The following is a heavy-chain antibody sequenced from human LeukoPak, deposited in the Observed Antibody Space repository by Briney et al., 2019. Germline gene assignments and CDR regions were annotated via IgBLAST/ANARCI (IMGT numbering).Heavy chain of an antibody. V-gene: IGHV3-48*01. D-gene: IGHD1-14*01. CDR1: GFTFRSYS. CDR2: INSDNSKI. CDR3: ARDPDSGGGFDY. Sequence: GGSLRLSCAAFGFTFRSYSMNWVRQAPGQGLEWISYINSDNSKIYYADSVKGRFTISRDEAKDSLYLQMNSLRVEDTAVYYCARDPDSGGGFDYWGQGTLVTVSS. J-gene: IGHJ4*02.